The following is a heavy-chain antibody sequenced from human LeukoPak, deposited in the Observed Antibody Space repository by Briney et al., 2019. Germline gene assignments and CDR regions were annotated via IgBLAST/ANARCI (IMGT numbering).Heavy chain of an antibody. CDR1: GFTFRSYA. J-gene: IGHJ4*02. V-gene: IGHV3-23*01. CDR3: AKESPYYGGNSHADY. Sequence: PGGSLRLSCAASGFTFRSYAMSWVRQAPGKGLEWVSALSGSGGSTYYADSVKGRFTISRDNSKNTLYLQMNSLRAEDTAVYYCAKESPYYGGNSHADYWGQGTLVSVSS. D-gene: IGHD4-17*01. CDR2: LSGSGGST.